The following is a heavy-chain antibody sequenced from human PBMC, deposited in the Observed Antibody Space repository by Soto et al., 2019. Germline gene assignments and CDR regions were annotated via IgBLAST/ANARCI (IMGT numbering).Heavy chain of an antibody. J-gene: IGHJ5*02. V-gene: IGHV4-39*02. Sequence: QLQLQESGPGLVEPSETLSLTCSVSGGSISSTSYYWGWIRQPPGKGLEWIANIYSSGGTYDNPSLKSRVTISLDTSKNHFSLRLNSVTAADTAVYYCASLRLWFGESPGFWFDPWGQGTLVTVSS. D-gene: IGHD3-10*01. CDR1: GGSISSTSYY. CDR2: IYSSGGT. CDR3: ASLRLWFGESPGFWFDP.